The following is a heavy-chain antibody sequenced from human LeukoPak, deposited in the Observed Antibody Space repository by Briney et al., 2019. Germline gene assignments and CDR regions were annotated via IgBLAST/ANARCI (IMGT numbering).Heavy chain of an antibody. Sequence: PGRSLRLSCTASGFTFGDYAMSWVRQAPGKGLEWVGCIRSKAYGGTTEYAASVKGRFTISRDDSKSIAYLQMNSLKTEDTAVYYCTRSSAAAGYFQHWGQGTLVTVSS. CDR1: GFTFGDYA. J-gene: IGHJ1*01. D-gene: IGHD6-13*01. CDR2: IRSKAYGGTT. CDR3: TRSSAAAGYFQH. V-gene: IGHV3-49*04.